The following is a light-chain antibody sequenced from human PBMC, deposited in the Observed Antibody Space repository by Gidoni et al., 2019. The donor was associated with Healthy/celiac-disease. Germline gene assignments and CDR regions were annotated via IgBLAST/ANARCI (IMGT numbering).Light chain of an antibody. CDR3: QQYDNLLT. Sequence: DIKMTQSPSSLSASVGDRVTITCQASQDINNYLNWYQQKPGKAPKLLIYDASNLETGVPSRFSGSGSGTDFIFTISSLQPEDIATYYCQQYDNLLTFGGGTKVEIK. J-gene: IGKJ4*01. CDR1: QDINNY. V-gene: IGKV1-33*01. CDR2: DAS.